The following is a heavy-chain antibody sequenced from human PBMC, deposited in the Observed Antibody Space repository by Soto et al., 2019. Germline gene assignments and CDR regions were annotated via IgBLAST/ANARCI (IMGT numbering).Heavy chain of an antibody. CDR2: INTDGTST. V-gene: IGHV3-74*01. CDR1: GFTFSSYW. Sequence: EVQLVESGGGLVQPGGSLRVSCAASGFTFSSYWMHWVRQTPGSGLVWVARINTDGTSTTYPDALEGRFTISRDNGRNTLYLQMNSLRAEVTAVYYCASAGYITVTGESDHWGQGTLVTVSS. CDR3: ASAGYITVTGESDH. J-gene: IGHJ4*02. D-gene: IGHD6-19*01.